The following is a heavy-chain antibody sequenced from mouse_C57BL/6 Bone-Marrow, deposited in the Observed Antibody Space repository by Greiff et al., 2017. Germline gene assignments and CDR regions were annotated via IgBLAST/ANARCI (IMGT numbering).Heavy chain of an antibody. Sequence: QVQLKQPGAELVKPGASVKMSCKASGYTFTSYWITWVKQRPGQGLEWIGDIYPGSGSTNYNEKFKSKATLTVDTSSSTAYMQLSSLTSEDSAVYYCAREDYGSRGGYFDYWGQGTTLTVSS. CDR1: GYTFTSYW. V-gene: IGHV1-55*01. CDR3: AREDYGSRGGYFDY. J-gene: IGHJ2*01. CDR2: IYPGSGST. D-gene: IGHD1-1*01.